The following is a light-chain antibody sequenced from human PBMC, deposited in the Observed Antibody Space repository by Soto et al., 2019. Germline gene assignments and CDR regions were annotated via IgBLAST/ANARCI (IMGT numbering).Light chain of an antibody. Sequence: SYELTQPPSVSVAPGKTARITCGGNNIGSKSVHWYQQKPGQAPVLVIYYDNDRPSGIPERFSGSNSGNTATLTISRVEAGDEADSYCQVWDSSSDHVVFGGGTKLTVL. J-gene: IGLJ2*01. CDR3: QVWDSSSDHVV. CDR1: NIGSKS. V-gene: IGLV3-21*04. CDR2: YDN.